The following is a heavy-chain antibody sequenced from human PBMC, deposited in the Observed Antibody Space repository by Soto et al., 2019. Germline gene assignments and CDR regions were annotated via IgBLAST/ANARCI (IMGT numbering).Heavy chain of an antibody. V-gene: IGHV5-10-1*01. D-gene: IGHD2-21*01. CDR2: IDPRDSYT. CDR3: ARLFCTSGSHCDSWFDP. CDR1: GYSFTTFW. Sequence: LGESLKISCTGFGYSFTTFWISWVRQMPGKGLEWMGTIDPRDSYTSYGPSFQGHVTISADKSIGTAYLHWGSLQASDTAMYFCARLFCTSGSHCDSWFDPWGQGTLVTVSS. J-gene: IGHJ5*02.